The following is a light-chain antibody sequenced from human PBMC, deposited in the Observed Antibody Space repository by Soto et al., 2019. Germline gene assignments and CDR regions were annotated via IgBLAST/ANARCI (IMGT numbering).Light chain of an antibody. Sequence: DIQMTQSPSSLSASVGDRVTITCRASQSVSRYLNWYQQKPGKAPKFLIYAASSLESGVPSRFSGSGSGTDFTLTISSLQPDDYATYYCQQSSITPWTFGQGTKVGIK. J-gene: IGKJ1*01. V-gene: IGKV1-39*01. CDR1: QSVSRY. CDR2: AAS. CDR3: QQSSITPWT.